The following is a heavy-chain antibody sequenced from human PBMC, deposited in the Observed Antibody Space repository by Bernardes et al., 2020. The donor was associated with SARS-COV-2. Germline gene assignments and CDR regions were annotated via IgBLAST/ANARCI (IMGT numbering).Heavy chain of an antibody. CDR2: ISSRSSYI. J-gene: IGHJ4*02. CDR1: GFTFSTFT. D-gene: IGHD3-9*01. Sequence: GGSLRLSCAASGFTFSTFTMKWVRQAPGKGLEWVSSISSRSSYIYYSDSVKGRFTISRDNSKNTLYLQMNSLRAEDTAVYYCAKGFADILTGYFDYWGQGTLVTVSS. CDR3: AKGFADILTGYFDY. V-gene: IGHV3-21*01.